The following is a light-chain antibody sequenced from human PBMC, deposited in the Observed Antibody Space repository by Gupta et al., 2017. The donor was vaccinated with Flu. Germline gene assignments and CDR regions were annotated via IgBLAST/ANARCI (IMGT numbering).Light chain of an antibody. Sequence: QSVLTQPPSGSAAPGQKVTISCSGSSSNIENNYVSWYQQYPGTAPELLIYENNKRPSGIPDRFSGSKSDTSATLGITGLQTGDEANYYCGAWDSSLDAWVFGGGTKVTVL. CDR3: GAWDSSLDAWV. J-gene: IGLJ3*02. V-gene: IGLV1-51*02. CDR2: ENN. CDR1: SSNIENNY.